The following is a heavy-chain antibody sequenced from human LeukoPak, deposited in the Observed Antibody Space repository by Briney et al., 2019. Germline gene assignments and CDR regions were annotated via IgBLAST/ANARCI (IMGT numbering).Heavy chain of an antibody. V-gene: IGHV1-69*02. D-gene: IGHD6-6*01. CDR3: AEGISSSSTKRYYYMDV. CDR2: IIPILGIA. J-gene: IGHJ6*03. CDR1: GGTFSSYT. Sequence: ASVKVSCKXSGGTFSSYTISWVRQAPRQGLEWMGRIIPILGIANYAQKFQGRVTITADKSTSTAYMELSSLRSEDTAVYYCAEGISSSSTKRYYYMDVWGKGTTVTVSS.